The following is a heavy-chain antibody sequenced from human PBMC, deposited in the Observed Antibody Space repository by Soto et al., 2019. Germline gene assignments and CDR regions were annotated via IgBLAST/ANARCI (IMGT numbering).Heavy chain of an antibody. V-gene: IGHV4-4*02. CDR3: TRASASSMLRGVVIN. Sequence: KPSETLSLTCAVSGGSISTDNWWSWVRQPPGKGLERIGEMYHSGDSNFNPSLKSRVTISVDKSKNQFSMQMASVTAADTALYYCTRASASSMLRGVVINWGRGTQVTVSS. CDR1: GGSISTDNW. J-gene: IGHJ4*02. CDR2: MYHSGDS. D-gene: IGHD3-10*01.